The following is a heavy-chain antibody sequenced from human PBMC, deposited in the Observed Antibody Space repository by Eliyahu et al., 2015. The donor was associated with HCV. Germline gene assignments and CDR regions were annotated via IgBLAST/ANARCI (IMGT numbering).Heavy chain of an antibody. D-gene: IGHD1-26*01. CDR1: GFNFSKFG. J-gene: IGHJ4*02. V-gene: IGHV3-30*18. CDR3: VKENRGSPFDY. Sequence: QVQLVESGGGVVQPGSXLXXXCAASGFNFSKFGMHWVRQAPGKGLEWAAVISYDGNIKYYGDSVQGRFTISRDNVKNTLFLQMDSLRPDDTAVYYCVKENRGSPFDYWGQGAPVTVSS. CDR2: ISYDGNIK.